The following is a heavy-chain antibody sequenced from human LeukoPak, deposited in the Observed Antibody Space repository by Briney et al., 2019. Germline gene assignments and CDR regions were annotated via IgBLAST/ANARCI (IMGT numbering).Heavy chain of an antibody. J-gene: IGHJ4*02. CDR1: GGSIRISSYY. CDR3: ARDRAVAGNRAIDY. Sequence: PSETLSLTCTVSGGSIRISSYYWGWIRQPPGKGLEWIGSIYHSGSTYYNPSLKSRVTISVDTSKNQFSLKLSSVTAADTAVYYCARDRAVAGNRAIDYWGQGTLVTVSS. D-gene: IGHD6-19*01. V-gene: IGHV4-39*07. CDR2: IYHSGST.